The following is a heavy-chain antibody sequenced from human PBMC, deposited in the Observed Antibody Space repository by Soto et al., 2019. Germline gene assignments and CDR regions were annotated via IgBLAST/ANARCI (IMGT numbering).Heavy chain of an antibody. CDR1: GYTFTSYA. CDR3: AREHFHVSTFDY. CDR2: ISAYNVNI. V-gene: IGHV1-18*01. D-gene: IGHD6-13*01. Sequence: QVQLVQSGAEVKKPGASVKVSCKASGYTFTSYAISWVRQAPGQGLKWMGWISAYNVNINYAQKVQGRVTMTTDTPTSTAYMELRSLRSDDTAVYYCAREHFHVSTFDYWGQGTLVTVSS. J-gene: IGHJ4*02.